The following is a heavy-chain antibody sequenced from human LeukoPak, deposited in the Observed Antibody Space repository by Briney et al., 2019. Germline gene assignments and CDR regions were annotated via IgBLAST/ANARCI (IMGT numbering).Heavy chain of an antibody. Sequence: GGSLRLSCAASGFTFSSYEMNWVRQAPGKGLEWVSYISSSGSTIYHADSVKGRFTISRDNAKNSLYLQMNSLRAEDTAVYYCARANRYYYDSSGYYTSYFDYWGQGTLVTVSS. D-gene: IGHD3-22*01. CDR3: ARANRYYYDSSGYYTSYFDY. V-gene: IGHV3-48*03. J-gene: IGHJ4*02. CDR1: GFTFSSYE. CDR2: ISSSGSTI.